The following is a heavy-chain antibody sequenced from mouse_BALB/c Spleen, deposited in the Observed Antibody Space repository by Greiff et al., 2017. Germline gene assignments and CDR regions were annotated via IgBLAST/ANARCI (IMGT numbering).Heavy chain of an antibody. J-gene: IGHJ4*01. CDR3: ARDPLGDYAMDY. V-gene: IGHV5-4*02. CDR1: GFTFSDYY. CDR2: ISDGGSYT. D-gene: IGHD4-1*01. Sequence: EVQRVESGGGLVKPGGSLKLSCAASGFTFSDYYMYWVRQTPEKRLEWVATISDGGSYTYYPDSVKGRFTISRDNAKNNLYLQMSSLKSEDTAMYYCARDPLGDYAMDYWGQGTSVTVSS.